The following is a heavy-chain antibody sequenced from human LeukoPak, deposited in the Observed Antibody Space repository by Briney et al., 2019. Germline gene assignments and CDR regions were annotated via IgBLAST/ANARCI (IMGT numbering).Heavy chain of an antibody. V-gene: IGHV3-64*01. Sequence: PGGSLRLSCAASGFTFSSYAMHWVRQAPGKGLEYVSAISSNGGSTSYANSVKGRFTISRDNSKNTLYLQMGSLRAEEMAVYYCARVGIKRGGGIDYWGQGTLVTVSS. J-gene: IGHJ4*02. CDR1: GFTFSSYA. D-gene: IGHD3-10*01. CDR2: ISSNGGST. CDR3: ARVGIKRGGGIDY.